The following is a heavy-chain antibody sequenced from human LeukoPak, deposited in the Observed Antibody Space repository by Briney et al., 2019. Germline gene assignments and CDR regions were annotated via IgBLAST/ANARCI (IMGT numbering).Heavy chain of an antibody. CDR2: IKQDGSEK. V-gene: IGHV3-7*03. CDR3: ARDRSRWYY. CDR1: GFTFSSYW. J-gene: IGHJ4*02. D-gene: IGHD4-23*01. Sequence: GGSLRLSCAASGFTFSSYWMSWVREAPGKGLEWVANIKQDGSEKYYVDSVKGRFTISRDNAKNTLYLQMNSLRVEDTAVYYCARDRSRWYYWGQGTLVTVSS.